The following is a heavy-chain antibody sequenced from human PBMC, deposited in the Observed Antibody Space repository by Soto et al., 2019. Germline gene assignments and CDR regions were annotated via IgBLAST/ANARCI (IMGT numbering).Heavy chain of an antibody. V-gene: IGHV1-69*13. CDR1: GGTFSSYA. CDR2: IIPIFGTA. CDR3: ARVTTMVRGVIIRSFYYFDY. D-gene: IGHD3-10*01. Sequence: ASVKVSCKASGGTFSSYAISWVRQAPGQGLEWMGGIIPIFGTANYAQKFQGRVTITADESTSTAYMELSSLRSEDTAVYYCARVTTMVRGVIIRSFYYFDYWGQGTLVTVSS. J-gene: IGHJ4*02.